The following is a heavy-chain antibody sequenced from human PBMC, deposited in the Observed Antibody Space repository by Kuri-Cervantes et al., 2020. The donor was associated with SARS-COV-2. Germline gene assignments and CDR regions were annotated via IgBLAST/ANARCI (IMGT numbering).Heavy chain of an antibody. CDR1: GFTFSSYS. D-gene: IGHD3-3*01. CDR3: ARQYYDFWSGNMDV. V-gene: IGHV3-48*04. Sequence: GGSLRLSCAASGFTFSSYSVNWVRQAPGKGLEWVSYISSSSSTIYYADSVKGRFTISRDNAKNSLYLQMNSLRAEDTAVYYCARQYYDFWSGNMDVWGKGTTVTVSS. J-gene: IGHJ6*03. CDR2: ISSSSSTI.